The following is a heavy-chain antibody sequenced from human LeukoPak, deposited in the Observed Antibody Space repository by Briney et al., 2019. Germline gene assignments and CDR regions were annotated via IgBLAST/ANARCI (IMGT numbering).Heavy chain of an antibody. D-gene: IGHD6-19*01. J-gene: IGHJ4*02. V-gene: IGHV3-7*05. CDR1: GFTFSSYW. CDR3: ASQFWWAAVAGTTLDY. Sequence: GGSLRLSCIASGFTFSSYWVSWVRQAPGGGLEWVANIKEDGSEKYYVDSVKGRFTISRDNAKISLYLQMNSLRAEDTAVYYCASQFWWAAVAGTTLDYWGQGTLVTVSS. CDR2: IKEDGSEK.